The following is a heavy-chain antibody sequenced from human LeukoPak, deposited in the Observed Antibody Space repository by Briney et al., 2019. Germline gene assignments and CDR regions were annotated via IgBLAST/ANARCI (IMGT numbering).Heavy chain of an antibody. V-gene: IGHV1-2*02. D-gene: IGHD1-20*01. CDR1: GYTFTGYY. Sequence: ASVKVSCKASGYTFTGYYTHWVRQAPGQGLEWMGWINTNSGGANYAQKFQGRVTMTRDTSITTAYMELCRLRSDDTAVYYCTRDWDPITGTTRWFDPWGQGTLVTASS. CDR3: TRDWDPITGTTRWFDP. J-gene: IGHJ5*02. CDR2: INTNSGGA.